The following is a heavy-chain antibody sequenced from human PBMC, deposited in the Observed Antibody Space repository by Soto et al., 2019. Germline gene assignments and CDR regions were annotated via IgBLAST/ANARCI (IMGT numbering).Heavy chain of an antibody. CDR3: AGGGVRGVITRTRDYYGMDV. CDR2: IYPGDSDT. CDR1: GYSFTNYW. V-gene: IGHV5-51*01. J-gene: IGHJ6*02. Sequence: RGESLKISCKASGYSFTNYWIGWVRQMPGKGLEWMGTIYPGDSDTRYSPSFQGQVTISADKSISTAYLQWSSLKASDTAMYYCAGGGVRGVITRTRDYYGMDVWGQGTTVTVSS. D-gene: IGHD3-10*01.